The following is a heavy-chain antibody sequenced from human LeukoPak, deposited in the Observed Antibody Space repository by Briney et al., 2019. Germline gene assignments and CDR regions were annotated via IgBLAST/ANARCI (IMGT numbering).Heavy chain of an antibody. D-gene: IGHD2-21*02. CDR3: ARDLSIAYCGGDCYSGFDY. V-gene: IGHV1-3*01. CDR1: GYTFTSYA. Sequence: GSLRLSCAASGYTFTSYAMHWVRQAPGQRLEWMGWINAGNGNTKYSQKFQGRVTITRDTSASTAYMELSSLRSEDTAVYYCARDLSIAYCGGDCYSGFDYWGQGTLVTVSS. CDR2: INAGNGNT. J-gene: IGHJ4*02.